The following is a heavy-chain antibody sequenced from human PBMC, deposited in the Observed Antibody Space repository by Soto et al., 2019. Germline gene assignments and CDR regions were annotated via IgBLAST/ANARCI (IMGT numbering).Heavy chain of an antibody. V-gene: IGHV3-23*01. CDR3: AKDRHCGGGTCQRSYFDH. Sequence: EVQLLESGGALVQPGGSLRLSCVASGFTFRTYSMSWVRQVPGKGLEWVSVVSGGGGSTYYAGSVRGRFTISRDNSKNTLYLQMNNLRYEDTAVYYCAKDRHCGGGTCQRSYFDHWGQGTPVTVSS. CDR1: GFTFRTYS. CDR2: VSGGGGST. J-gene: IGHJ4*02. D-gene: IGHD2-15*01.